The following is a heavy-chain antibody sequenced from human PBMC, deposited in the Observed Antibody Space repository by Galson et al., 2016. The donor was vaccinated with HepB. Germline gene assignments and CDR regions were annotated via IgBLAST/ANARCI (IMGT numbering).Heavy chain of an antibody. Sequence: SETLSLTCSVSGDTIRGYHWGWIRQAPGKAPEWIGTAHDVGTTNYNPSLEGRVAISVDSSKNHFSLTVASVTAADTAFYYCARLGHYFFYLGLGILVTVST. CDR3: ARLGHYFFY. CDR2: AHDVGTT. D-gene: IGHD3-22*01. CDR1: GDTIRGYH. V-gene: IGHV4-59*01. J-gene: IGHJ4*02.